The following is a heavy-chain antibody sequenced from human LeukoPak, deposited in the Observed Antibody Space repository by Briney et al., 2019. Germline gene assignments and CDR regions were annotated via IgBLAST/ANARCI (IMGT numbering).Heavy chain of an antibody. CDR2: ISSSGNNI. D-gene: IGHD3-10*01. V-gene: IGHV3-11*04. J-gene: IGHJ4*02. CDR1: GFTVSSNY. Sequence: GGSLTLSCAASGFTVSSNYMSWVRQAPGKGLEWVSYISSSGNNIYYADSLKGRFTISRDNAKNSLYLQMNSLRAEDTAVYYCAYFGDGDYWGQGPLVPVSS. CDR3: AYFGDGDY.